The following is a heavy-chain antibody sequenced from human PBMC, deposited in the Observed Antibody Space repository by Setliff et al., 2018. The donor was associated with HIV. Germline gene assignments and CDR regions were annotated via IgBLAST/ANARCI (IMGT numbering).Heavy chain of an antibody. CDR2: IIPIFSTA. D-gene: IGHD3-10*01. CDR3: ARARRSSMVRGTYFDY. CDR1: GGYFSSYA. J-gene: IGHJ4*02. V-gene: IGHV1-69*13. Sequence: SVKVSCKASGGYFSSYAISWVRQAPGQGLEWMGGIIPIFSTANYAQKFQGRVTITADESTSTAYMELSSLRSEDTAVYYCARARRSSMVRGTYFDYWGQGTLVTVSS.